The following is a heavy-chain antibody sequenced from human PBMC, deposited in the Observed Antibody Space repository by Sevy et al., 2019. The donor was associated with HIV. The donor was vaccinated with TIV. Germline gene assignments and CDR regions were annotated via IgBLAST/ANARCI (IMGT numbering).Heavy chain of an antibody. Sequence: GGSLRLSCAASGFTFSKYSMSWVRQPPGKGMEWVSTLSFGCGEINYANSVKGRFTISRDNSKSSVYLQMNNLRPEDTAVYYCAREGCTKPHDYWGQGTLVTVSS. J-gene: IGHJ4*02. CDR2: LSFGCGEI. CDR1: GFTFSKYS. D-gene: IGHD2-8*01. CDR3: AREGCTKPHDY. V-gene: IGHV3-23*01.